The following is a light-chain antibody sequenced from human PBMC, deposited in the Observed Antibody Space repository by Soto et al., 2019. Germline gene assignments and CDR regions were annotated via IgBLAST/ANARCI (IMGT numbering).Light chain of an antibody. CDR1: QSVSRTY. J-gene: IGKJ1*01. CDR3: HQYGSSPQT. V-gene: IGKV3-20*01. CDR2: GAS. Sequence: EIVLTQSPGTLSLSPGERATLSCRASQSVSRTYLAWYQQKPGQAPRLLISGASSRATGIPDRFSGSGSGTDFTLTISRLAPEDFAVYYCHQYGSSPQTFGQGTKVEIK.